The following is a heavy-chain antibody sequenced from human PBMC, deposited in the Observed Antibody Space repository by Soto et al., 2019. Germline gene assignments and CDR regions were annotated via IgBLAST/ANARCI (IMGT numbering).Heavy chain of an antibody. V-gene: IGHV3-30*18. D-gene: IGHD3-22*01. CDR2: ISYDGNYK. CDR1: GYTFSSYG. J-gene: IGHJ4*02. CDR3: GKVSTYYYDSTFDY. Sequence: VQLVESGGGVVQPGRSLRLSCAASGYTFSSYGMHWVRQAPGKGLEWVAIISYDGNYKYYADSVKGRFTISRDNSKNTLYLQMNSLRAEDTAVYYCGKVSTYYYDSTFDYWAQGTLVTVSS.